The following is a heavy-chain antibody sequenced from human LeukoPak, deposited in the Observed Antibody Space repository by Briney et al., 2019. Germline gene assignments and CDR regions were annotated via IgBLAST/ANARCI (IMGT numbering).Heavy chain of an antibody. Sequence: PGGSLRLSCAASGSTFSSYAMHWVRQAPGKGLEWVAVISYDGSNKYYADSVKGRFTISRDNSKNTLYLQTNSLRAEDTAVYYCARDFSTYYPIDYWGQGTLVTVSP. CDR1: GSTFSSYA. J-gene: IGHJ4*02. V-gene: IGHV3-30-3*01. D-gene: IGHD2/OR15-2a*01. CDR3: ARDFSTYYPIDY. CDR2: ISYDGSNK.